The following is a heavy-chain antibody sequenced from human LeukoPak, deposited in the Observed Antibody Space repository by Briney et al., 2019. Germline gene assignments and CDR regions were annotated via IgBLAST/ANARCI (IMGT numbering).Heavy chain of an antibody. D-gene: IGHD5-24*01. CDR3: ARRQFYYHGMDV. CDR2: ISSGGSSI. J-gene: IGHJ6*02. Sequence: PGGSLRLSCAASGFTFNTYEMNWVRQAPGKGLEWVSYISSGGSSIYYADSVKGRFTISRDNAKNSLYLQMNSLRAEDKAVYYCARRQFYYHGMDVWGQGTTVTVSS. V-gene: IGHV3-48*03. CDR1: GFTFNTYE.